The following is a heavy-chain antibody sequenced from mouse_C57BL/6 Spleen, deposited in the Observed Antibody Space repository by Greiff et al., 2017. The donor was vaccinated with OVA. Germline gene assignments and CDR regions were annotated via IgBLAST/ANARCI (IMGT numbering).Heavy chain of an antibody. D-gene: IGHD1-1*01. Sequence: EVQGVESGGGLVQPGGSLTLSCAASGFTFSDYYMYWVRQTPEKRLEWVAYISNGGGSTYYPDTVKGRFTISRDNAKNTLYLQMSRLKSEDTAMYYCARHPPYYYGRSGGFAYWGQGTLVTVSA. V-gene: IGHV5-12*01. CDR1: GFTFSDYY. CDR3: ARHPPYYYGRSGGFAY. J-gene: IGHJ3*01. CDR2: ISNGGGST.